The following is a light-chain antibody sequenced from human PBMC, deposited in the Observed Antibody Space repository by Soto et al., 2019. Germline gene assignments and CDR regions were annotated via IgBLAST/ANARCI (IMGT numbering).Light chain of an antibody. CDR2: VNSDGSH. CDR1: SGHSSYA. V-gene: IGLV4-69*01. J-gene: IGLJ2*01. Sequence: QLVLTQSPSASASLGASVKLTCTLSSGHSSYAIAWHQQQPEKGPRYLMKVNSDGSHTKGDGIPGRFSGSSSGAERYLTISSLQSEDEADYYCQTWGAGIRVFGGGTKVTVL. CDR3: QTWGAGIRV.